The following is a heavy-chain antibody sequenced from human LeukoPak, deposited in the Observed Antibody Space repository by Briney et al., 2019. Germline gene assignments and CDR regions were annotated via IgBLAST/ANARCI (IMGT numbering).Heavy chain of an antibody. CDR1: GGSISSSYW. CDR3: ARVKIKGGVTIFKEYHYMDV. CDR2: LNHGWGT. Sequence: SETLSLTCAVSGGSISSSYWWSWVRQSSGKGLEWIGELNHGWGTNYNPPLKSRVTISVDTSMNHFSLKLTSVTAADTAVYYCARVKIKGGVTIFKEYHYMDVWGKGATVTVSS. J-gene: IGHJ6*03. D-gene: IGHD3-3*01. V-gene: IGHV4-4*02.